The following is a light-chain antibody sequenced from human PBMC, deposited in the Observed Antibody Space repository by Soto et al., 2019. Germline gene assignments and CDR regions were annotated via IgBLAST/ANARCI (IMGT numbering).Light chain of an antibody. Sequence: QSVLTQPPSASGTPGQRVTISCSGSSSNIGSNTVNRYQQLPGTAPKLLIYSDNQRPSGVPDRFSGSKSGTSASLAISGLQSEDEADYYCAPWDDSLNGWVFGGGTKLTVL. V-gene: IGLV1-44*01. CDR2: SDN. CDR1: SSNIGSNT. J-gene: IGLJ3*02. CDR3: APWDDSLNGWV.